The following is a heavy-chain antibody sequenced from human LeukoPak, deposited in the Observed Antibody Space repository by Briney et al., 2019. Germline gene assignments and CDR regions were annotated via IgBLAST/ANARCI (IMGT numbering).Heavy chain of an antibody. CDR2: ISYDGSNK. J-gene: IGHJ4*02. Sequence: GRSLRLSCAASGFTFSSHAMHWVRQAPGKGLEWVAVISYDGSNKYYADSVKGRFTISRDNSKNTLYLQMNSLRAEDTAVYYCAREVTMIVVVIMAPDYWGQGTLVTVSS. D-gene: IGHD3-22*01. CDR3: AREVTMIVVVIMAPDY. V-gene: IGHV3-30-3*01. CDR1: GFTFSSHA.